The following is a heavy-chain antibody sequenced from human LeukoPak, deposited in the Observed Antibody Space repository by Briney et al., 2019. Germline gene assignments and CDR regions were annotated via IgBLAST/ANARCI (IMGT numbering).Heavy chain of an antibody. V-gene: IGHV4-4*02. J-gene: IGHJ5*02. CDR2: IYHSGST. Sequence: SGTLSLACAVSGGSISSSNWWSWVRQPPGKGLEWIGEIYHSGSTNSNPSLKSRVTISVDKSKNRFSLKLSSVTAADTAAYYCARLGGRGYCSSSSCRGNWFDPWGQGTLVTVSS. D-gene: IGHD2-15*01. CDR1: GGSISSSNW. CDR3: ARLGGRGYCSSSSCRGNWFDP.